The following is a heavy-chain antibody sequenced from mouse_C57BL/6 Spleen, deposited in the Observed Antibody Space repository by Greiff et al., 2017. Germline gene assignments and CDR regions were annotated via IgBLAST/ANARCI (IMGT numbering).Heavy chain of an antibody. CDR3: ARSGTTVVFDD. D-gene: IGHD1-1*01. CDR1: GYTFTDYY. CDR2: IYPGSGNT. Sequence: QVQLQQSGAELVRPGASVKLSCKASGYTFTDYYINWVKQRPGQGLEWIARIYPGSGNTSYNEKFKGKATLTAEKSSSTAYMQLSSLTSEDSAVYFCARSGTTVVFDDWGQGTTLTVSS. J-gene: IGHJ2*01. V-gene: IGHV1-76*01.